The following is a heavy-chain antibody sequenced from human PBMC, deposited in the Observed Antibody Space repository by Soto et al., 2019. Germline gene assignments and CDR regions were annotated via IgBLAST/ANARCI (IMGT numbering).Heavy chain of an antibody. CDR3: XXXXXXXXXRPFLNWFDP. Sequence: QITLKESGPTLVKPTQTLTLTCTFSGFSLSTNGVGVGWIRQPPGKALEWLALIYWDDDKRYSPSLKSRLAIIKDTSKNQVVLTXXXXXXXXXXXXXXXXXXXXXXXRPFLNWFDPWGQGTLVTVSS. V-gene: IGHV2-5*02. CDR1: GFSLSTNGVG. J-gene: IGHJ5*02. CDR2: IYWDDDK.